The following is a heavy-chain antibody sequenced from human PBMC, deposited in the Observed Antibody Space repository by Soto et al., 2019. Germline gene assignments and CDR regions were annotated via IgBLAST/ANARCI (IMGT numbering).Heavy chain of an antibody. J-gene: IGHJ6*03. V-gene: IGHV1-8*01. Sequence: VASVKVSCKASGYTFTSYDINWVRQATGQGLEWMGWMNPNSGNTGYAQKFQGRVTMTRNTSISTAYMELSSLRSEDTAVYYCARGPRVTYYYYYMDVWGKGTTVTVSS. D-gene: IGHD3-10*01. CDR2: MNPNSGNT. CDR3: ARGPRVTYYYYYMDV. CDR1: GYTFTSYD.